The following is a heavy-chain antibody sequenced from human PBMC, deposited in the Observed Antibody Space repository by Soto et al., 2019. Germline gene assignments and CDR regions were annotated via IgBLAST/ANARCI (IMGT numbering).Heavy chain of an antibody. CDR1: GFPFSSSA. Sequence: LSLSCAASGFPFSSSAMSWVRQAPGKGPEWVSAISGRGGSTYYADSVKGRFILSSDNSRNTLDLQMNSLTADDTAICPCATYPLRSVAGGFDTCGQGTPVTGPS. V-gene: IGHV3-23*01. CDR3: ATYPLRSVAGGFDT. D-gene: IGHD6-19*01. J-gene: IGHJ5*02. CDR2: ISGRGGST.